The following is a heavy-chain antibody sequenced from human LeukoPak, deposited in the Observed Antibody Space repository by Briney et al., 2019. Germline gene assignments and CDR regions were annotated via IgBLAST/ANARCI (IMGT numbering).Heavy chain of an antibody. J-gene: IGHJ4*02. CDR1: GGSISPYY. CDR3: ARQGDRGYSYGV. Sequence: SETLSLTCTVSGGSISPYYWSWIRQPPGKGLEWIGRIYISGNTNYNPSLKSRVTILVDKSKNQISLKLSSVTAADTAVYYCARQGDRGYSYGVWGQGTLVSVSS. V-gene: IGHV4-59*08. CDR2: IYISGNT. D-gene: IGHD5-18*01.